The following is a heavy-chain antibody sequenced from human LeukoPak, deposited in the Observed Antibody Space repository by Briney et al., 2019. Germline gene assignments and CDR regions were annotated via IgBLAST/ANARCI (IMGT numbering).Heavy chain of an antibody. V-gene: IGHV4-59*08. D-gene: IGHD6-19*01. Sequence: PGGSLRLSCAASGFTFSSYAMSWIRQPPGKGLEWIGYIYYSGSTNYNPSLKSRVTISVDTSKNQFSLKLSSVTAADTAVYYCARGSSVAGFNWGQGTLVTVSS. CDR2: IYYSGST. CDR3: ARGSSVAGFN. CDR1: GFTFSSYA. J-gene: IGHJ4*02.